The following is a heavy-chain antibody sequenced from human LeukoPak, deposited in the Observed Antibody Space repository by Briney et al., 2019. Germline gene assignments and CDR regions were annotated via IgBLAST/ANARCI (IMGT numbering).Heavy chain of an antibody. V-gene: IGHV1-2*06. D-gene: IGHD6-6*01. CDR1: GYTFTGNY. J-gene: IGHJ5*02. CDR3: ARVAARPQNWFDP. Sequence: ASVKVSCKASGYTFTGNYMHWVRQAPGQGLEWMGRINPNSGGTNYAQKFQGRVTMTRDTSISTAYMELSRLRSDDTAVYYCARVAARPQNWFDPWGQGTLVTVSS. CDR2: INPNSGGT.